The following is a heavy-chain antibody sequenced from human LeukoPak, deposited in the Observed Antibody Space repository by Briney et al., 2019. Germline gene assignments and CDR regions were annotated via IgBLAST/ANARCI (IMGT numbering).Heavy chain of an antibody. CDR2: ISSSSSYI. J-gene: IGHJ1*01. V-gene: IGHV3-21*01. Sequence: SGGSLRLSCAASGFTFSSYSMNWVRQAPGKGLEWVSSISSSSSYIYYADSVKGRFTISRDNAKNSLYLQMNSLRAEDTAVYYCARDLPSTDSGFQHWGQGTLVTVSS. CDR3: ARDLPSTDSGFQH. CDR1: GFTFSSYS. D-gene: IGHD2-21*01.